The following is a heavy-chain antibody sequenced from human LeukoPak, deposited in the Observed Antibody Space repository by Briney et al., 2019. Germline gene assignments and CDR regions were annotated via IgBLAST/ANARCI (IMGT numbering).Heavy chain of an antibody. CDR2: IYTSGST. CDR3: AREEPRGYCSSTSCYVFDY. Sequence: AETLSLTCTGSGGSISSYYWSGIRKPAGKGLEWIGRIYTSGSTNYNPSLKRRVTMSVDTSKNQFSLKLSSVTAADTAVYYCAREEPRGYCSSTSCYVFDYWGQGTLVTVSS. D-gene: IGHD2-2*01. V-gene: IGHV4-4*07. J-gene: IGHJ4*02. CDR1: GGSISSYY.